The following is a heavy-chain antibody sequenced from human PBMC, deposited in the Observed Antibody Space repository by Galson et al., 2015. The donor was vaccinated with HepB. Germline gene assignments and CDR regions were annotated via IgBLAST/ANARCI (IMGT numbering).Heavy chain of an antibody. D-gene: IGHD6-13*01. J-gene: IGHJ5*02. Sequence: QSGAEVKKPGESLKISCKASGYSFSSYWIGWVRQMPGKGLEWMGITHPGDSDTRYSPSFQGQVTISADKFSSTAYLQWSSLKTEDTAVYYCTGYLTSSVAATGRASTRAWFDPWGQGTLVTVSP. CDR3: TGYLTSSVAATGRASTRAWFDP. CDR1: GYSFSSYW. V-gene: IGHV5-51*03. CDR2: THPGDSDT.